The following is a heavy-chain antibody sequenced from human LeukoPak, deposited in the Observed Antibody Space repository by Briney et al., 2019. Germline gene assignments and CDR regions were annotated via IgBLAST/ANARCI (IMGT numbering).Heavy chain of an antibody. Sequence: GGSLRLSCAASGFTVSSNYMSWVSQDPGKGLEWVSVIYSGGSTYYADSVKGRFTISRDNSKNTLFLQMNSLRAEDTAVYYCARATDYYDSSGYFYTKDYWGQGTLVVVSS. V-gene: IGHV3-53*01. CDR1: GFTVSSNY. CDR2: IYSGGST. D-gene: IGHD3-22*01. CDR3: ARATDYYDSSGYFYTKDY. J-gene: IGHJ4*02.